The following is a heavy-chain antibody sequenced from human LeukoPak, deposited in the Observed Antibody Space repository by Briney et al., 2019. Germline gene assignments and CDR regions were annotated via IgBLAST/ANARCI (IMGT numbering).Heavy chain of an antibody. V-gene: IGHV1-3*01. CDR1: GYTFTSYA. CDR3: ASYSGYEYYFDY. D-gene: IGHD5-12*01. CDR2: INAGNGNT. Sequence: SVKVSCKASGYTFTSYAMHWVRQAPGQRLEWMGWINAGNGNTKYSQKFQGRVTITRDTSASTAYMELSSLRSEDTAVYYCASYSGYEYYFDYWGQGTLVTVSS. J-gene: IGHJ4*02.